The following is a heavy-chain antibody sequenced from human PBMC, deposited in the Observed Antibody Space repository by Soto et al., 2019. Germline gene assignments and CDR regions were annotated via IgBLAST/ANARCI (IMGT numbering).Heavy chain of an antibody. V-gene: IGHV3-30*04. D-gene: IGHD3-22*01. CDR1: RFTFSRYA. CDR3: AKDGYFDTYYFDH. Sequence: QVQLVESGGGVVQPGRSLRLSCAASRFTFSRYAMHWVRHAPGKGLEWVAVISYDGRQKHYVDSVKGRFTISRDESDNTLYLQMSSLSPEDTAVYYCAKDGYFDTYYFDHWGQGTLVTVSS. CDR2: ISYDGRQK. J-gene: IGHJ4*02.